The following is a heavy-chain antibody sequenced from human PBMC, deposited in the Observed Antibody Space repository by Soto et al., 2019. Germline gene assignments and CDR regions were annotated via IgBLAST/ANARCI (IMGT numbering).Heavy chain of an antibody. CDR2: IYYSGNT. CDR1: GGSISSYY. CDR3: ARALLWFGELSYYMDV. J-gene: IGHJ6*03. D-gene: IGHD3-10*01. V-gene: IGHV4-59*01. Sequence: SETLSLTCTVSGGSISSYYWSWIRQPPGKGLEWIGYIYYSGNTNYNPSLKSRVTISVDTSKNQFSLKLSSVTAADTAVYYCARALLWFGELSYYMDVWGKGTTVTVSS.